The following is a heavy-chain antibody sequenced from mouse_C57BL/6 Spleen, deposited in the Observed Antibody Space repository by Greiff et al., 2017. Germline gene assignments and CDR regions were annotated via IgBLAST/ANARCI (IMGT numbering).Heavy chain of an antibody. CDR3: AGFYDGDYGGLFYWYFDV. D-gene: IGHD2-3*01. Sequence: QVQLQQPGAELVRPGTSVKLSCKASGYTFTSYWMHWVKQRPGQGLEWIGVIDPSDSYTNYNQKFKGKATLTVDTSSSTAYMQLSSLTSEDSAVYYCAGFYDGDYGGLFYWYFDVWGTGATVTVSS. CDR1: GYTFTSYW. CDR2: IDPSDSYT. J-gene: IGHJ1*03. V-gene: IGHV1-59*01.